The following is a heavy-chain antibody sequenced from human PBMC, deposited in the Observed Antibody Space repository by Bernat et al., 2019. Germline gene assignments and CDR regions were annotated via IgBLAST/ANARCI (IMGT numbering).Heavy chain of an antibody. CDR2: FYYSGST. CDR3: SSKLGPDQWYFDL. J-gene: IGHJ2*01. V-gene: IGHV4-39*01. Sequence: QLQLQESGPGLVKPSETLSLTCTVSGGSISSRSYYWGRIRQPPGKGLEWIGSFYYSGSTYYNPSLKSRVTISIDTSKNQFSLKLSSVTAADTAVYYCSSKLGPDQWYFDLWGRGTLVTVSS. CDR1: GGSISSRSYY. D-gene: IGHD7-27*01.